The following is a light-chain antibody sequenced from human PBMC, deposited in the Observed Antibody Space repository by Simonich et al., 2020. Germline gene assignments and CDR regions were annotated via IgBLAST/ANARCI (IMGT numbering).Light chain of an antibody. V-gene: IGKV1-39*01. J-gene: IGKJ4*01. CDR2: AAS. Sequence: MTQSPATLSVSPGERATLSCRASKSVSSNLACYKQKPGKAPKLLIYAASSLQIGVPSRLSGSGSGTDFTLTISSLQPEDFATYYCQQSYSTPLTFGGGTKVEIK. CDR1: KSVSSN. CDR3: QQSYSTPLT.